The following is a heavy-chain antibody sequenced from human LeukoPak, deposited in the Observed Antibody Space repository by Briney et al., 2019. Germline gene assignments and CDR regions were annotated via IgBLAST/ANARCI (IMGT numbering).Heavy chain of an antibody. Sequence: PSETLSLTCAVYGGSFSGYYWSWIRQPPGKGLEWIGSIHHSGSTYYNPSLKSRVTMPIDRSTNQLSLKLSSVTAADTAVYYCARDVRDSSGYYLRMFAYWGQGNLVTVSS. CDR3: ARDVRDSSGYYLRMFAY. CDR1: GGSFSGYY. J-gene: IGHJ4*02. CDR2: IHHSGST. V-gene: IGHV4-34*10. D-gene: IGHD3-22*01.